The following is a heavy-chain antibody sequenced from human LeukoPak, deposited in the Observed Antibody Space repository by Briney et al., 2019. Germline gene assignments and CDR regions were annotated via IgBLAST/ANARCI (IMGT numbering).Heavy chain of an antibody. CDR3: AREGGYAPYFDY. CDR1: GGSISNYY. V-gene: IGHV4-59*12. J-gene: IGHJ4*02. D-gene: IGHD5-12*01. Sequence: SETLSLTCTVSGGSISNYYWSLIRQPPGKGLEWIGYIYRSGTTTYNPSRKSRVTMSVDTSKNQFSLKLSSVTAADTAVYYCAREGGYAPYFDYWGQGTLVTVSS. CDR2: IYRSGTT.